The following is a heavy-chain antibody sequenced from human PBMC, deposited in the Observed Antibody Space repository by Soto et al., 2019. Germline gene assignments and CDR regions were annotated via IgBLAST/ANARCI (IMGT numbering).Heavy chain of an antibody. CDR3: AKEGRYDSSGFDAFDI. J-gene: IGHJ3*02. D-gene: IGHD3-22*01. CDR2: ISGSGGST. Sequence: LRLSCAASGFTFSSYAMSWVRQAPGKGLEWVSAISGSGGSTYYADSVKGRFTISRDNSKNTLYLQMNSLRAEDTAVYYCAKEGRYDSSGFDAFDIWGQGTMVTVSS. CDR1: GFTFSSYA. V-gene: IGHV3-23*01.